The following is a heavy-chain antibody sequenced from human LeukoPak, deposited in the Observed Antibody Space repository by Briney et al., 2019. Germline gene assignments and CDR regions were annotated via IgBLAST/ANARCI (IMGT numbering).Heavy chain of an antibody. CDR2: IKQDGSEK. V-gene: IGHV3-7*01. CDR1: GFTFSSYW. D-gene: IGHD3-10*01. CDR3: ARGTYGSGSYLYLYYFDY. J-gene: IGHJ4*02. Sequence: GGSLRLSCAASGFTFSSYWMSWVRQAPGKGLEWVANIKQDGSEKYYVDSVKGRFTISRDNAKNSLYLQMNSLRAEDTAVYYCARGTYGSGSYLYLYYFDYWGQGTLVTVSS.